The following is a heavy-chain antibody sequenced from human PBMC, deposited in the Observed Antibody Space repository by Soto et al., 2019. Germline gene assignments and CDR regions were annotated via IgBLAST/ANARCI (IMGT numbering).Heavy chain of an antibody. Sequence: GGSLRLSCAASGFTSSGSAMHWVRQASGKGLEWVGRIRSKANSYATAYAASVKGRFTISRDDSKNTAYLQMNSLKTEDTAMYYCTIGSSSWYDDYWGQGTLVTVSS. J-gene: IGHJ4*02. CDR3: TIGSSSWYDDY. D-gene: IGHD6-13*01. V-gene: IGHV3-73*01. CDR2: IRSKANSYAT. CDR1: GFTSSGSA.